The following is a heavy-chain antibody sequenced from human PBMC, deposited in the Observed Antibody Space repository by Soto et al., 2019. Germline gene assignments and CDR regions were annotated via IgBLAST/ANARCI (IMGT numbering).Heavy chain of an antibody. V-gene: IGHV4-31*01. D-gene: IGHD5-18*01. CDR2: ISYGGST. J-gene: IGHJ4*02. CDR3: SRGILV. CDR1: GGSINSGGYC. Sequence: QVQLQESGPGLVKPSQTLSLTCTVSGGSINSGGYCWSWIRQHPGKGLDWIGCISYGGSTSYNPXLXSPXTISVDTSKNQFSLKLTSVTAADTAVYYCSRGILVWGQGALITVSS.